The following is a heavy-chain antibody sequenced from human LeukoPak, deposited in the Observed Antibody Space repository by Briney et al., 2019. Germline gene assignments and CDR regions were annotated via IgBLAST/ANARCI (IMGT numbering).Heavy chain of an antibody. Sequence: PSETLSLTCTVSGDSISTYYWSWIRQPPGKGLEWIGYIYYRVTSDYNPSLKSRVTMSVDMSTRQISLKLSSVTAADTAVYYCARTLKNVDTAMVAIYYFDYWGQGTLVTVSS. V-gene: IGHV4-59*01. D-gene: IGHD5-18*01. CDR3: ARTLKNVDTAMVAIYYFDY. CDR2: IYYRVTS. CDR1: GDSISTYY. J-gene: IGHJ4*02.